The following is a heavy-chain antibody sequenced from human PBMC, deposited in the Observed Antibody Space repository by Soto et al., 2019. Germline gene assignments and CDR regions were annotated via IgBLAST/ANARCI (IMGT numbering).Heavy chain of an antibody. V-gene: IGHV5-51*01. CDR1: GYTFTNHW. D-gene: IGHD4-4*01. CDR2: IYPDDSDT. Sequence: GESLKISCKGLGYTFTNHWIAWVRQMPGKGLEWMGLIYPDDSDTRYSPSFQGQVTFSADKSLSVAYLQWSSLKASDTAVYYCARRQDSSNALYFYYGMDVWGQGTTVTVSS. CDR3: ARRQDSSNALYFYYGMDV. J-gene: IGHJ6*02.